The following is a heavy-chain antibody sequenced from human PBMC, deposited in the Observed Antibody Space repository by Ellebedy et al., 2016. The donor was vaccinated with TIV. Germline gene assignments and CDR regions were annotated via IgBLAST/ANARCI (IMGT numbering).Heavy chain of an antibody. CDR2: INPNSGGT. D-gene: IGHD3-16*01. V-gene: IGHV1-2*04. CDR3: ARGMKLGIVWYYFDY. CDR1: GYTFTDYY. Sequence: AASVKVSCKASGYTFTDYYIHWVRQAPGQGLEWMGWINPNSGGTNYAQKFQGWVTMTRDTSISTAYMELSRLKSDDTAVYYCARGMKLGIVWYYFDYWGQGTLVTVSS. J-gene: IGHJ4*02.